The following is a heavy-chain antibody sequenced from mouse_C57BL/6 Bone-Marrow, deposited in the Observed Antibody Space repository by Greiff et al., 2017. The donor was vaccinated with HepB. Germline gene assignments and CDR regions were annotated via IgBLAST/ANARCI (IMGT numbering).Heavy chain of an antibody. Sequence: EVQLQQSGPELVKPGASVKMSCKASGYTFTDYNMHWVKQSHGKSLEWIGYINPNNGGTSYNQKFKGKATLTVNKSSSTAYMELRILTSEDSAVYYCARPYYGKWYFDVWGTGTTVTVSS. CDR1: GYTFTDYN. CDR2: INPNNGGT. CDR3: ARPYYGKWYFDV. D-gene: IGHD1-1*01. V-gene: IGHV1-22*01. J-gene: IGHJ1*03.